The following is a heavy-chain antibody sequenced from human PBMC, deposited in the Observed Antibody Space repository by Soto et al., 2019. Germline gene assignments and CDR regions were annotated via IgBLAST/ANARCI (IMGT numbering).Heavy chain of an antibody. CDR2: IYSSGST. CDR3: ARDHPHSYGVYYFDY. CDR1: GGSISNYY. J-gene: IGHJ4*02. Sequence: PSETLSLTCTVSGGSISNYYWNWIRQSPGKGLEWIGYIYSSGSTHYNPSLQNRVTISIDTSKNQVSLKVNSVTAADTAVYYCARDHPHSYGVYYFDYWGQRTPDLVSS. D-gene: IGHD5-18*01. V-gene: IGHV4-59*01.